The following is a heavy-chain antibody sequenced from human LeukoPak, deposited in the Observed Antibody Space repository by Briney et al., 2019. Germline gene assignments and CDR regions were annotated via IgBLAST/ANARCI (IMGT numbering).Heavy chain of an antibody. Sequence: PGRSLRLSCAASGFIFSSYGMHWVRQAPGKGLEWVAVISYDGSNKYYADSVKGRFTISRDNSKNTLYLQMNSLRAEDTAVYYCAKTAPAPLVAFDIWGQGTMVTVSS. CDR2: ISYDGSNK. D-gene: IGHD6-13*01. V-gene: IGHV3-30*18. J-gene: IGHJ3*02. CDR3: AKTAPAPLVAFDI. CDR1: GFIFSSYG.